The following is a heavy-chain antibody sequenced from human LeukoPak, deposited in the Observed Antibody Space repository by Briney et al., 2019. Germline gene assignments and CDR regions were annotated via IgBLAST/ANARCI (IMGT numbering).Heavy chain of an antibody. Sequence: GGSLRLSCVASGFTFSSYGMHWVRQAPGKGLEWVAVVWYGGSNKYYADSVKGRFTISRDNSKNTLYLQMNSLRAEDTAVYYCAKEQLGGGFDYWGQGTLVTVSS. CDR1: GFTFSSYG. V-gene: IGHV3-30*02. CDR2: VWYGGSNK. D-gene: IGHD6-6*01. CDR3: AKEQLGGGFDY. J-gene: IGHJ4*02.